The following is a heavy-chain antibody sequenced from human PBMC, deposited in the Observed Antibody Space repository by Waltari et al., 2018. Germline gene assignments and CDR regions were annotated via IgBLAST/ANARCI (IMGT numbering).Heavy chain of an antibody. Sequence: EVQLLESGGGLVQPGGSLRLSCAASGFTFSSYAMSWVRQAPGKGLEWVSAISGSGGSTYYAESVKGRFTISRDNSKNTLYLQMNSLRAEDTAVYYCAKDLGSSGWPAVFDYWGQGTLVTVSS. J-gene: IGHJ4*02. CDR3: AKDLGSSGWPAVFDY. D-gene: IGHD6-19*01. CDR2: ISGSGGST. CDR1: GFTFSSYA. V-gene: IGHV3-23*01.